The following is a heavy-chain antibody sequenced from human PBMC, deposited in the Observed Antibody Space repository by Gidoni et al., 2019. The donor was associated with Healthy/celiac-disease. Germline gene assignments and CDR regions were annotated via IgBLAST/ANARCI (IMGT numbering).Heavy chain of an antibody. J-gene: IGHJ3*02. CDR3: AKDLGLRFLEWSTNDAFDI. V-gene: IGHV3-23*01. Sequence: EVQLLESGGGLVQPGGSLRRSCAASGFTFSSSAMSWVRQAPGKGLEWVSAISGSGGSTYYADSVKGRFTISRDNSKNTLYLQMNSLRAEDTAVYYCAKDLGLRFLEWSTNDAFDIWGQVTMVTVSS. CDR2: ISGSGGST. CDR1: GFTFSSSA. D-gene: IGHD3-3*01.